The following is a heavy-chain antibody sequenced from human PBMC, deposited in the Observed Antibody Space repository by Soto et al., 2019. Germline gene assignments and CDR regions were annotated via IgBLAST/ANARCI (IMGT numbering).Heavy chain of an antibody. CDR3: AREGPAAHTDDY. J-gene: IGHJ4*02. D-gene: IGHD6-13*01. CDR1: GFTFSSYS. V-gene: IGHV3-21*01. Sequence: EVQLVESGGGLVKPGGSLRLSCAASGFTFSSYSMNWVRQAPGKGLEWVSSISSSSSYIYYADSVKGRFTISRDNAKNSLYLQMNSLRADDTAVYYCAREGPAAHTDDYWGQGTLVTVSS. CDR2: ISSSSSYI.